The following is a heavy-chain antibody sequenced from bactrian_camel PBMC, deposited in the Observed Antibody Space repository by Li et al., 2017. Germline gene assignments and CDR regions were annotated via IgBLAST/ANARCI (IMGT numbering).Heavy chain of an antibody. V-gene: IGHV3S53*01. D-gene: IGHD6*01. CDR1: MDLDNTC. J-gene: IGHJ4*01. CDR2: IDSTGST. CDR3: ALGRKYGGVCLPPGRDY. Sequence: VQLVESGGGSVQAGGSLRLSCRVPMDLDNTCQAWFRQIDGEARKEVATIDSTGSTTYADSVKGRFSVSRDLAKNTLFLQMDSLKPEDSAMYFCALGRKYGGVCLPPGRDYWSQGTQVTVS.